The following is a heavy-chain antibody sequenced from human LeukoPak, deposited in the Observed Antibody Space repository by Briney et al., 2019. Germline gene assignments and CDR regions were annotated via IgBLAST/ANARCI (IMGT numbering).Heavy chain of an antibody. D-gene: IGHD6-13*01. CDR3: ARGGLGIAAAGSISIDY. CDR1: AYSISSGYY. V-gene: IGHV4-61*01. CDR2: IYYSGST. Sequence: PSETLSLTCTVSAYSISSGYYWSWIRQPPGKGLEWIGYIYYSGSTNYNPSLKSRVTISVDTSKNQFSLKLSSVTAADTAVYYCARGGLGIAAAGSISIDYWGQGTLVTVSS. J-gene: IGHJ4*02.